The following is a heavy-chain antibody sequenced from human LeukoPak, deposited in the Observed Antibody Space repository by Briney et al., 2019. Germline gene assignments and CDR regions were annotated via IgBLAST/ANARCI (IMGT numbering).Heavy chain of an antibody. Sequence: SETLSLTCTVSGGPFSRYYWGWIRQPPGKGLEWIGYIYYSGSTNYNPSLKSRITMSMDRSKKQFSLRLSSVTAADTAVYYCARSDYDLLTGYSAVYFDLWGQGALVTVSS. V-gene: IGHV4-59*01. CDR1: GGPFSRYY. CDR2: IYYSGST. CDR3: ARSDYDLLTGYSAVYFDL. D-gene: IGHD3-9*01. J-gene: IGHJ4*02.